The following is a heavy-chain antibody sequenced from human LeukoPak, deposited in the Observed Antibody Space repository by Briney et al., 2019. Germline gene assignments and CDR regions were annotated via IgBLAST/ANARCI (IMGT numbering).Heavy chain of an antibody. CDR3: AREPGGAGYSGYDPFDY. V-gene: IGHV3-48*01. CDR2: ISSSSRTI. D-gene: IGHD5-12*01. Sequence: GGSLRLSCAVSGFTFSRYSMNWVRQAPGKRLEWVSYISSSSRTIHYADSVKGRFTISRDNAKNSLYLQMNSLRAEDTAVYYCAREPGGAGYSGYDPFDYWGQGTLVTVSS. J-gene: IGHJ4*02. CDR1: GFTFSRYS.